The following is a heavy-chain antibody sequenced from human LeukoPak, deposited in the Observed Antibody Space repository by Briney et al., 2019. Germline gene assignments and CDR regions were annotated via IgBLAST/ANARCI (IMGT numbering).Heavy chain of an antibody. CDR2: ISGSGSGGST. J-gene: IGHJ4*02. CDR3: AKDKSGGRDYYFDY. D-gene: IGHD3-10*01. Sequence: PGGSLRLSCAASGFTFSSSAMSWVRQAPGKGLEWVSNISGSGSGGSTYYADSVKGRFTISRDNSKNTLYLQMNSLRAEDTAVYYCAKDKSGGRDYYFDYWGQGTLVTVSS. V-gene: IGHV3-23*01. CDR1: GFTFSSSA.